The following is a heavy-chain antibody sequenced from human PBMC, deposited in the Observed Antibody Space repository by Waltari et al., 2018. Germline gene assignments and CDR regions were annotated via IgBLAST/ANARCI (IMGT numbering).Heavy chain of an antibody. V-gene: IGHV3-48*03. D-gene: IGHD2-2*01. J-gene: IGHJ5*02. Sequence: EVQLVESGGGLVQPGGSLRISVAASVFTFSVFEMNWVRQAAEKGLELVSYISGRGSIMDYADSVKGRFTISRDNAKNSLYLQMNNLRAEDTAVYYCARDPHQIAVAHWFDPWGQGTLVTVSS. CDR2: ISGRGSIM. CDR3: ARDPHQIAVAHWFDP. CDR1: VFTFSVFE.